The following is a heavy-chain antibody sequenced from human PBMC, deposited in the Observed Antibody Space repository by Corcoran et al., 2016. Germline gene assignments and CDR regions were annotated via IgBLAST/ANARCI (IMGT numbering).Heavy chain of an antibody. J-gene: IGHJ6*02. Sequence: QVQLVESGGGVVQPGRSLRLSCAASGFTFSSYGMHWVRQAPGKGLEWVAVISYDGSNKYYADSVKGRFTISRDNSKNTLYLQTKSLRAEHTAVYYRAKVPASGWYNYYYVMDVWGQGTTVTVFS. D-gene: IGHD6-19*01. CDR1: GFTFSSYG. V-gene: IGHV3-30*18. CDR2: ISYDGSNK. CDR3: AKVPASGWYNYYYVMDV.